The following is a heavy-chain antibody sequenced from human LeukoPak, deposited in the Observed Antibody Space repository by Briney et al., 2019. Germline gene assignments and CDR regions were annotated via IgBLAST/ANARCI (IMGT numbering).Heavy chain of an antibody. Sequence: ASVKVSCKASGYTFTGYYMHWVRQAPGQGLEWMGGIIPIFGTANYAQKFQGRVTITADKSTSTAYMELSSLRSEDTAVYYCARFYAAYGGYSAWGQGTLVTVSS. CDR2: IIPIFGTA. D-gene: IGHD5-12*01. CDR1: GYTFTGYY. V-gene: IGHV1-69*06. J-gene: IGHJ5*02. CDR3: ARFYAAYGGYSA.